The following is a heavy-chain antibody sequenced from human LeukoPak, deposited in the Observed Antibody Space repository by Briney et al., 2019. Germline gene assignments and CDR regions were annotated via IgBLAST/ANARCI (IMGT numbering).Heavy chain of an antibody. CDR2: INSDETGT. J-gene: IGHJ4*02. CDR1: GFSFRNYW. CDR3: ARDGSLPDY. Sequence: GGSLRLSXAASGFSFRNYWMHWVRQAPGEGLVWVARINSDETGTSYADSVKGRFTISRDNAKNTLYLQMNSLRAADTAVYYCARDGSLPDYWGQGTLVTVSS. V-gene: IGHV3-74*01.